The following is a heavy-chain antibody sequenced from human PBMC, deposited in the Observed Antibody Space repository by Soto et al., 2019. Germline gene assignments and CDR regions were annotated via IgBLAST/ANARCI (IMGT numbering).Heavy chain of an antibody. CDR1: GGPISSYY. V-gene: IGHV4-59*01. CDR3: ARGALTTYFDY. CDR2: FYYSGST. Sequence: VQLQEPGPGLVKPSEPLSLTAAVPGGPISSYYWSWFRQPPGKGLEWIGYFYYSGSTNYNPSLKSRVTISVDTSKNQFSLKLSSVTAADTAVYYCARGALTTYFDYWGQGTLVTVSS. J-gene: IGHJ4*02.